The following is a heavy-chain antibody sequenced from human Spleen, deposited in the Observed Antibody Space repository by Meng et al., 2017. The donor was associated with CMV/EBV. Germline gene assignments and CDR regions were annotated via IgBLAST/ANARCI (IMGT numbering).Heavy chain of an antibody. Sequence: GESLKISCAASGFTFSVYSMNWVRQAPGKGLEWVSSISSSSSFIYYADSVKGRFTISRDNAQNSLYLQMNGLRAGDTAVYYCARDPSTYYYGMDVWGQGTTVTVSS. J-gene: IGHJ6*02. D-gene: IGHD2-2*01. CDR1: GFTFSVYS. CDR3: ARDPSTYYYGMDV. CDR2: ISSSSSFI. V-gene: IGHV3-21*01.